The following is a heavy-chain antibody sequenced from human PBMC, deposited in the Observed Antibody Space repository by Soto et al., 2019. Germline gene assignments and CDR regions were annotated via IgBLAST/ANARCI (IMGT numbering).Heavy chain of an antibody. CDR3: ARVGYDYVWGSYRENWFDP. J-gene: IGHJ5*02. D-gene: IGHD3-16*02. V-gene: IGHV4-61*01. Sequence: SETLSLTCTVSGNSFKSGSYYWSWIRQPPGKALEWIGYVYHTGRTSYNPSLESRVSISMDTSKNQFSLKLSSVTAADTAVYYCARVGYDYVWGSYRENWFDPWGQGTLVTV. CDR2: VYHTGRT. CDR1: GNSFKSGSYY.